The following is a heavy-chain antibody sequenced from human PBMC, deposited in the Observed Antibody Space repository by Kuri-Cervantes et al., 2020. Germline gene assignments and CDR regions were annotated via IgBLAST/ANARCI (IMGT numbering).Heavy chain of an antibody. CDR1: GFTFSSYA. V-gene: IGHV3-30*18. CDR2: ISYDGSNK. D-gene: IGHD6-13*01. CDR3: AKAMSSSWHRGPCGY. Sequence: GESLKISCAASGFTFSSYAMSWVRQAPGKGLEWVAVISYDGSNKYYADSVKGRFTISRDNSKNTLYLQMNSLRAEDTAVYYCAKAMSSSWHRGPCGYWGQGTLVTVSS. J-gene: IGHJ4*02.